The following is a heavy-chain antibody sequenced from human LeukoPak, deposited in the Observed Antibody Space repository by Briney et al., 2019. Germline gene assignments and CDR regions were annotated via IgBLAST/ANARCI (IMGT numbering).Heavy chain of an antibody. Sequence: PGGSLRLSCAVSGFTFSDYWMTWARQAPGKGLEWVANIKKDGREKYYVDSVKGRFTMSRDNAKNSLFLQMNSLRAEDTAAYFCARVSGTNTFDIWGHGTMVTVSS. D-gene: IGHD5-12*01. J-gene: IGHJ3*02. CDR2: IKKDGREK. CDR3: ARVSGTNTFDI. CDR1: GFTFSDYW. V-gene: IGHV3-7*01.